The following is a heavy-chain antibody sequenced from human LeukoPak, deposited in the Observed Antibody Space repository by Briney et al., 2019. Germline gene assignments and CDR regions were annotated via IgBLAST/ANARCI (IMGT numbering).Heavy chain of an antibody. J-gene: IGHJ4*02. CDR3: TRDEAAATN. V-gene: IGHV3-7*01. CDR1: GFTFSNYW. D-gene: IGHD6-13*01. CDR2: IKQDGREK. Sequence: GGSLRLSCAGSGFTFSNYWMSWVRQAPGKGPEWVANIKQDGREKHYVDSVKSRFTISRDNAKSSLYLQMNSLRAEDTAVYYCTRDEAAATNWGQGTLVTVSS.